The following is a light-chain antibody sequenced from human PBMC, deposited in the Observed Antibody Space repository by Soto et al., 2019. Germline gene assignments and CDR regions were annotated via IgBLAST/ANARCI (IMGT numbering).Light chain of an antibody. CDR3: QQYNNWPPAWT. Sequence: EIVMTQSPATLSVSPGERATLSCRASQSVSNNLAWYQQKPGQAPRLLIYGASTRATGIPARFSGSGSGTEFTLTISSLQSEDLAVYYCQQYNNWPPAWTFGQGNKVEIK. CDR1: QSVSNN. CDR2: GAS. V-gene: IGKV3-15*01. J-gene: IGKJ1*01.